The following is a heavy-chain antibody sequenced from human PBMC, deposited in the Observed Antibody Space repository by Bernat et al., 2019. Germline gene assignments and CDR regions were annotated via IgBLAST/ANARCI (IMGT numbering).Heavy chain of an antibody. J-gene: IGHJ4*02. CDR3: ARGLHSSWFRPRFDY. V-gene: IGHV3-23*01. Sequence: EVQLLESGGGLVQPGGSLRLSCAASGFTFSSYAMSWVRQAPGKGLEWVSAISGSGGSTSYADSVKGRFTISRDNSKNTLYLQMNSLRAEDTAVYYCARGLHSSWFRPRFDYWGQGTLVTVSS. D-gene: IGHD6-13*01. CDR1: GFTFSSYA. CDR2: ISGSGGST.